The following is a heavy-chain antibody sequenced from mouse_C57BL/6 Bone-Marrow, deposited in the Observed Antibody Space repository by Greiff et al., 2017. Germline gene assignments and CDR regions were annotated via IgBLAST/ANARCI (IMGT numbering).Heavy chain of an antibody. D-gene: IGHD2-4*01. V-gene: IGHV1-55*01. J-gene: IGHJ2*01. CDR3: ARGIYYDYPYYFDY. CDR1: GYTFTSYW. Sequence: VQLQQPGAELVKPGASVKMSCKASGYTFTSYWITWVKQRPGQGLEWIGDIYPGSGSTNYNEKFKSKATLTVATSSSTAYMQLSSLTSEDSAVYYCARGIYYDYPYYFDYWGQGTTLTVSS. CDR2: IYPGSGST.